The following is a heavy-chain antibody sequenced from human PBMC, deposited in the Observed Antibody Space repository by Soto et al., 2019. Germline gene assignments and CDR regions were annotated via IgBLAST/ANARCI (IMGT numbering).Heavy chain of an antibody. V-gene: IGHV3-53*01. Sequence: EVQLVESGGGLIQPGGSLRLSCAVSGFTVSNNYMSWVRQAPGKGLEGVSVIYSGGYTAYGDSVKGRFTISRDNSKNPPYLKMNSRGPGATAVFYCARDPGGGGYWGQGTLVTVSS. CDR3: ARDPGGGGY. CDR2: IYSGGYT. CDR1: GFTVSNNY. D-gene: IGHD2-21*01. J-gene: IGHJ4*02.